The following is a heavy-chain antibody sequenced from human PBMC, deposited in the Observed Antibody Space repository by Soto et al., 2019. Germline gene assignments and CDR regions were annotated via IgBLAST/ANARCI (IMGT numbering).Heavy chain of an antibody. V-gene: IGHV1-69*12. Sequence: QVQLVQSGAEVKKPGSSVTVSCKASGGTFGNSAISWVRQAPGQGLEWMGGIMPIFPTPDYAQKFQGRVTITADESTSTAYMDLTSLPSEDTAVYYCARDTDRQPIAGNYYSGMDVWGHGPTVTV. CDR1: GGTFGNSA. J-gene: IGHJ6*02. D-gene: IGHD2-15*01. CDR3: ARDTDRQPIAGNYYSGMDV. CDR2: IMPIFPTP.